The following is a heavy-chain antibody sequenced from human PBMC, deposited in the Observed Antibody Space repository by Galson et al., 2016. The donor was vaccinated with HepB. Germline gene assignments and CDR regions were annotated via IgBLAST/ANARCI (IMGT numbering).Heavy chain of an antibody. CDR2: IQWNGGKT. Sequence: SLRLSCAASGFTIDEHDMNWVRQTPGKGLEWISKIQWNGGKTAYADSVKGRFTISRDNAKNSLYLQMTSLRAEDTAFYYCVRGHSPVFSGYFDLWGRGTLVTVSA. V-gene: IGHV3-20*04. CDR3: VRGHSPVFSGYFDL. J-gene: IGHJ2*01. CDR1: GFTIDEHD. D-gene: IGHD2-15*01.